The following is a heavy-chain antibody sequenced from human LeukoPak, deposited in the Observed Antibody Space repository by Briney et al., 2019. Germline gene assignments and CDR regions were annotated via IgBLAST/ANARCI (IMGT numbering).Heavy chain of an antibody. V-gene: IGHV4-59*01. J-gene: IGHJ4*02. CDR3: ARGGSSSWAYNFDY. CDR2: IYYSGST. Sequence: SETLSLTCTVSGGSISRYYWSWIRQPPGKGLEWIGYIYYSGSTNYNPSLKSRVTISVETSKNQFSLKLSSVTAADTAAYYCARGGSSSWAYNFDYWGQGTLVTVSS. CDR1: GGSISRYY. D-gene: IGHD6-13*01.